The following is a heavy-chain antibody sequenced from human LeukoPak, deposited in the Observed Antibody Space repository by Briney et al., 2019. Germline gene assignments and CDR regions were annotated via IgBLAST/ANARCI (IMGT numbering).Heavy chain of an antibody. J-gene: IGHJ4*02. Sequence: GGSLRLSCAASGFTFSSYGMHWVRQAPGKGLEWVAVIWYDGSNKYYADSVKGRFTISRDNSKNTLYLQMNSLRAEDTAVYYCARDLSPGPYCSSTSCYTPFDCWGQGTLVTVSS. V-gene: IGHV3-33*01. CDR1: GFTFSSYG. CDR2: IWYDGSNK. CDR3: ARDLSPGPYCSSTSCYTPFDC. D-gene: IGHD2-2*02.